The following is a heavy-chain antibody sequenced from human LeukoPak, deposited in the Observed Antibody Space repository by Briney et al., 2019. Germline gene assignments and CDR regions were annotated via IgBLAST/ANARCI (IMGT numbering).Heavy chain of an antibody. J-gene: IGHJ4*02. Sequence: SETLSLTCAVYGVSFSGYYWSWIRQPPGKGLEWIGEINHSGSTNYNPSLKSRVTISVDTSKNQFSLKLSSVTAADTAVYYCARGVSPDYWGQGTLVTVSS. CDR1: GVSFSGYY. CDR2: INHSGST. V-gene: IGHV4-34*01. CDR3: ARGVSPDY.